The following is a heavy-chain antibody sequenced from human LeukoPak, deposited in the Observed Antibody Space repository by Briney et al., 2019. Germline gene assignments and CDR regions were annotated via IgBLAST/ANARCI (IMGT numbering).Heavy chain of an antibody. V-gene: IGHV6-1*01. CDR3: ARDVTGTPYYFDY. Sequence: SQTLSLTCAISVDSVSSNSAAWTWIRQSPSRGLEWLGRTYYRSKWYNDYAVSVKSRITINPDTSKNQFFLQLNSVTPDDTTVYYCARDVTGTPYYFDYWGQGTLVTVSS. CDR1: VDSVSSNSAA. CDR2: TYYRSKWYN. J-gene: IGHJ4*02. D-gene: IGHD1-20*01.